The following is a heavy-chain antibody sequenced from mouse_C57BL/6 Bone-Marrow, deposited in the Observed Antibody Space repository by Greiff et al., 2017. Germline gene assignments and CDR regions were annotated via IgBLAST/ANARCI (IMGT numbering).Heavy chain of an antibody. CDR2: IHPNSGST. D-gene: IGHD4-1*01. V-gene: IGHV1-64*01. J-gene: IGHJ2*01. CDR1: GYTFTSYW. CDR3: ARSDGTPYFDY. Sequence: VQLQQPGAELVKPGASVKLSCKASGYTFTSYWMHWVKQRPGQGLEWIGMIHPNSGSTNYNEKFKSKATLTVDKSSSTAYMQLSSLTSEDSTFYYCARSDGTPYFDYWGQGTTLTVSS.